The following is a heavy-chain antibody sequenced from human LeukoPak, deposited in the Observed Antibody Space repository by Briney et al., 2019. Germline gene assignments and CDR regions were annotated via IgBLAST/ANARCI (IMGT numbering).Heavy chain of an antibody. J-gene: IGHJ4*02. CDR3: ARVGWYGGLTEFDY. D-gene: IGHD3-10*01. CDR2: IYYSGST. V-gene: IGHV4-59*01. Sequence: SETLSLTCTVSGGSISSYYWSWIRQPPRKGLEWIGYIYYSGSTNYNPSLKSRVTISGDTSKNQFSLKLSSVTAADTAVYYCARVGWYGGLTEFDYWGQGTLVTVSS. CDR1: GGSISSYY.